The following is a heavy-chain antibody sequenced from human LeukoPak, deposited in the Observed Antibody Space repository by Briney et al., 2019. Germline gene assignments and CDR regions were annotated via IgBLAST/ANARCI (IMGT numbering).Heavy chain of an antibody. J-gene: IGHJ4*02. CDR1: GFTVSSNY. CDR2: IYSGGST. D-gene: IGHD4-23*01. V-gene: IGHV3-66*01. CDR3: ARDLLGWYFDY. Sequence: SGGSLRLSCAASGFTVSSNYMSWVRQAPGKGLEWVSVIYSGGSTYYADSVKGRFTISRDNSKNTLYLQMNSLRAEDTAVYYCARDLLGWYFDYWGQGTLVTVSS.